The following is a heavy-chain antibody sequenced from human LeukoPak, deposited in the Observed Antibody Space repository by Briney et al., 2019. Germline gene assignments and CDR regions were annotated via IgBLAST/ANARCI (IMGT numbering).Heavy chain of an antibody. CDR1: GFTFSSYA. CDR2: ISGSGGST. Sequence: GGSLRLFCAASGFTFSSYAMSWVRQAPGKGLEWVSAISGSGGSTYYADSVKGRFTISRDNSKNTLYLQMNSLRAEDTAVYYCAKDHEQWLVRTEYMDVWGKGTTVTVSS. CDR3: AKDHEQWLVRTEYMDV. D-gene: IGHD6-19*01. V-gene: IGHV3-23*01. J-gene: IGHJ6*03.